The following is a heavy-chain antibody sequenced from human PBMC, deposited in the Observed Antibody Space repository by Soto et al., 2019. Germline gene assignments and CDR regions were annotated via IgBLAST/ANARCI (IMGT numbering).Heavy chain of an antibody. V-gene: IGHV4-4*07. CDR3: ARESGDNWTYEVY. CDR1: GGFISGYS. D-gene: IGHD1-7*01. CDR2: VHINGNT. J-gene: IGHJ4*02. Sequence: QVLLQESGPGLVKPSETLSLTCTVSGGFISGYSMSWIRQSAGKGLEWVGRVHINGNTHYNPSLRGRVTMSVDTSNNQFHLRVTSVTAADTAVYYCARESGDNWTYEVYWGQGTLVAVSS.